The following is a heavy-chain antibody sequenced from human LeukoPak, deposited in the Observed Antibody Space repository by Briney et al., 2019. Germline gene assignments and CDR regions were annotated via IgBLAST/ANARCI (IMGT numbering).Heavy chain of an antibody. CDR1: GFTLEDYA. D-gene: IGHD2-15*01. CDR3: AKLGVGYCSGNKCYTGYFDY. V-gene: IGHV3-9*01. CDR2: ISWNSANI. Sequence: PGGSLRLSCAASGFTLEDYAMHWVRQAPGKGLEWVSGISWNSANIGYADSVKGRFTISRDNAKNSLYLQMNSLRPEDTALYYCAKLGVGYCSGNKCYTGYFDYWGQGTLVTVPS. J-gene: IGHJ4*02.